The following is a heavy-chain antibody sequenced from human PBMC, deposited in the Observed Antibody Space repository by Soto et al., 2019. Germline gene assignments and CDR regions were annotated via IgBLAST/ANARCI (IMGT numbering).Heavy chain of an antibody. CDR3: ARGRYGDS. CDR1: GYDFTTYG. V-gene: IGHV1-18*01. CDR2: ISAHNGNT. D-gene: IGHD1-1*01. Sequence: QVHLVQSGAEVKKPGASVKVSCKGSGYDFTTYGITWVRQAPGQGLEWMAWISAHNGNTDYAQKLPGRVTVTRETSRSTAYMELRSLRSDDTAMYYCARGRYGDSWGQGALVTVSS. J-gene: IGHJ4*02.